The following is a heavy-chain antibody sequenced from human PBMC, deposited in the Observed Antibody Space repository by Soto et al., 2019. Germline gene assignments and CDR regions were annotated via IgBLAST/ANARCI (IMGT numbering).Heavy chain of an antibody. V-gene: IGHV4-59*08. J-gene: IGHJ5*02. Sequence: SETLSLTCTVSGGSINLYYWSWLRQPPGKGLEWVASISYSGSSINYSPSLKSRLTISVDTSNNHFSLKLSSVTAADTAVYYCARRYCSGGSCTRVNWFDPWGQGTLVTVSS. CDR2: ISYSGSSI. D-gene: IGHD2-15*01. CDR1: GGSINLYY. CDR3: ARRYCSGGSCTRVNWFDP.